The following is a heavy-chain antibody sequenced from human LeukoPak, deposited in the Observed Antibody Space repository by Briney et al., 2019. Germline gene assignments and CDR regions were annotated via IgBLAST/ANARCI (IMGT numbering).Heavy chain of an antibody. CDR2: ISSSGTTI. Sequence: PGGSLRLSCAASGFTVSSNYMNWVRQAPGKGLEWLSYISSSGTTIYYADSVKGRFTISRDNAKNSLYLQMNSLRAEDTAVYYCARYQGNGYNYFDYWGQGTLVTVSS. V-gene: IGHV3-48*03. CDR3: ARYQGNGYNYFDY. CDR1: GFTVSSNY. D-gene: IGHD5-24*01. J-gene: IGHJ4*02.